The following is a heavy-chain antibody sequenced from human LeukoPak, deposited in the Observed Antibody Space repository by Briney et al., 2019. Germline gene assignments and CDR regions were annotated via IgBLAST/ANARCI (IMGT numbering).Heavy chain of an antibody. J-gene: IGHJ3*02. V-gene: IGHV5-51*01. CDR3: ARVQATDAFDI. CDR2: IYPGDSDT. CDR1: GYSYTTYW. Sequence: GESLKISCKGSGYSYTTYWIGWARQMPGKGLEWMGIIYPGDSDTRYSPSFQGQVTISADKSISTAYLQWSSLKASDAAMYYCARVQATDAFDIWGQGTMVTVSS.